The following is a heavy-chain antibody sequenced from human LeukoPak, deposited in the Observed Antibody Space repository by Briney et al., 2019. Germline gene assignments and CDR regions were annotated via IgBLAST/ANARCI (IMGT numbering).Heavy chain of an antibody. CDR1: GFTFSSYG. J-gene: IGHJ4*02. CDR2: IRYDGSNK. V-gene: IGHV3-30*02. CDR3: ALISGSYHVLFDY. Sequence: GGSLRLSCAASGFTFSSYGMHWVRQAPGKGLEWVAFIRYDGSNKYYADSVKGRFTISRDNSKNTLYLQMNSLRTEDTAVYYCALISGSYHVLFDYWGQGTLVTVSS. D-gene: IGHD1-26*01.